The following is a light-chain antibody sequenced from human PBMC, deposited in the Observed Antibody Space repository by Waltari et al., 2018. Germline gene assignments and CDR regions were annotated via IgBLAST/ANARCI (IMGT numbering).Light chain of an antibody. CDR1: KNMNIN. V-gene: IGKV1-39*01. CDR2: GSS. J-gene: IGKJ2*01. Sequence: DIPMTQSPSCLSPSVGDRIITTCRASKNMNINLNWYQKQVGKAPKLLIYGSSNLQSGVPSRCSGSGSETDYTIIISSLQAEDSASYFCQQSHSVPYTFGQETKVVIK. CDR3: QQSHSVPYT.